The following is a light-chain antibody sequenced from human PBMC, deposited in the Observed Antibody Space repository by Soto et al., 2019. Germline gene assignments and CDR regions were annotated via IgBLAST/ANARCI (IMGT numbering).Light chain of an antibody. CDR2: LGY. CDR3: VQALQSPPWT. Sequence: DIVVTQSPLSLPVTAGEPASISCRSRQSLLHSDGYNYLDWYLQKPGQSPQLLIYLGYNRASGVPDRFSGSGSGTDFTLKISRVEAEDVGVYYCVQALQSPPWTFGQGTKVEIK. CDR1: QSLLHSDGYNY. V-gene: IGKV2-28*01. J-gene: IGKJ1*01.